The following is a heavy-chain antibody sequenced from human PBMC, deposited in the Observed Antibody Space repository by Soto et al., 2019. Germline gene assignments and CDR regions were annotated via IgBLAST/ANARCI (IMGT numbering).Heavy chain of an antibody. V-gene: IGHV4-31*03. CDR1: GGSISSGGYY. CDR3: ARAGNYDYVWGSYRYHAFDI. D-gene: IGHD3-16*02. J-gene: IGHJ3*02. Sequence: QVQLQESGPGLVKPSQTLSLTCTVSGGSISSGGYYWSWIRQHPGKGLEWIGYIYYSGSTYYNPYLKSRVTLSVDTSKNQFSLKLRSATAADTAVYYCARAGNYDYVWGSYRYHAFDIWGQGTMVTVSS. CDR2: IYYSGST.